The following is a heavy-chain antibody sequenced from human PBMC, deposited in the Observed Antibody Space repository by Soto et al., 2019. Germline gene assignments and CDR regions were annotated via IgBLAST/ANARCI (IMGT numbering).Heavy chain of an antibody. CDR2: IYYSGST. D-gene: IGHD1-1*01. V-gene: IGHV4-31*03. CDR1: GGSISSGGYY. J-gene: IGHJ5*02. Sequence: ASETLSLTCTVSGGSISSGGYYWSWIRQHAGKGLEWIGYIYYSGSTYYNPSLKSRVTISVDTSKNQFSLKLSSVTAADTAVYYCVRDGTKTLRDWFDPWGQGISVTVSS. CDR3: VRDGTKTLRDWFDP.